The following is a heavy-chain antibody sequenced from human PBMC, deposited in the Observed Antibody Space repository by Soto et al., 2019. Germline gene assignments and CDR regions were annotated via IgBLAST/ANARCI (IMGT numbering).Heavy chain of an antibody. V-gene: IGHV3-21*01. D-gene: IGHD3-3*01. CDR2: ISSSGLYI. J-gene: IGHJ4*02. Sequence: EVQLVESGGGLVKPGGSLRLSCVGSEFTFSNYSMNWVRQAPGKGLEWVSSISSSGLYIYYADSVKGRFTTSRDNARNSLYLQMNGLRAEDTAVYYCARDWLDYDFWSGYDYWGLGTLVSVSP. CDR3: ARDWLDYDFWSGYDY. CDR1: EFTFSNYS.